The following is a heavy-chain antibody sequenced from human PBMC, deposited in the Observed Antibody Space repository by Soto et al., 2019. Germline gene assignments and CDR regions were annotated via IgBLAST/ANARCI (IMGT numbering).Heavy chain of an antibody. CDR2: IVPLIGTP. CDR1: GGTFGTYG. D-gene: IGHD3-22*01. CDR3: ARGPGRDSYYYY. J-gene: IGHJ4*02. Sequence: SLKVSCKASGGTFGTYGISWVRQAPGQGLEWMGGIVPLIGTPNYAQKFQGRVTITADELTSTVHMQLSSLRSDVTAVYYCARGPGRDSYYYYWGLGTLVTVSS. V-gene: IGHV1-69*13.